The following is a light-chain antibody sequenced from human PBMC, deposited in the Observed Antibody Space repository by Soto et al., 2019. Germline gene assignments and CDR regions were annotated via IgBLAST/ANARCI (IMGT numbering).Light chain of an antibody. CDR2: DVS. CDR3: SSYGASSTL. Sequence: QSALTQPASVSGSPGQSITTSCTGSSSDIGGYNYVSWYQQHPGKAPKLLIYDVSYRPSGISDRFSGSKSGNTASLTISGLQPDDEADYYCSSYGASSTLFGGGTQLTVL. CDR1: SSDIGGYNY. J-gene: IGLJ2*01. V-gene: IGLV2-14*03.